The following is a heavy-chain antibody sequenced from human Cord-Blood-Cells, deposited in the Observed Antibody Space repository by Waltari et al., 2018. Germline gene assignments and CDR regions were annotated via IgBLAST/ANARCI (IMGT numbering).Heavy chain of an antibody. D-gene: IGHD6-13*01. CDR2: RTCEGSNK. CDR3: AKEGSSSWLNFDY. CDR1: GFTFSSSG. V-gene: IGHV3-30*18. J-gene: IGHJ4*02. Sequence: QVQQVKSGGGVVQPGRSLRLSCAASGFTFSSSGMHWVRPAPGKGLEWVAVRTCEGSNKYYADSVKGRFTISRDNSKNTLYLQMNSLGAEDTAVYYCAKEGSSSWLNFDYWGQGTLVTVSS.